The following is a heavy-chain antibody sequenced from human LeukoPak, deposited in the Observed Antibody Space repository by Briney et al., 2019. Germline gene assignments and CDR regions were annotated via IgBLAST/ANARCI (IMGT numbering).Heavy chain of an antibody. V-gene: IGHV4-34*01. D-gene: IGHD2-2*01. CDR3: ARGLMLVVPAATWRTYYYYYMDV. CDR2: INHSGST. CDR1: GGSFSGYY. J-gene: IGHJ6*03. Sequence: SETLSLTCAVSGGSFSGYYWSWIRQPPGKGLEWIGEINHSGSTNYNPSLKSRVTISVDTSKNQFSLKLSSVTAADTAVYYCARGLMLVVPAATWRTYYYYYMDVWGKGTTVTVSS.